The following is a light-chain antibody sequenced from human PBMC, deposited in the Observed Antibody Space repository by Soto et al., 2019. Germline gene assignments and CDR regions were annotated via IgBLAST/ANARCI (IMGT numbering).Light chain of an antibody. CDR2: DAS. Sequence: EIVLTQSPGTLSLSPGERATLSCRASQSVRDRYLAWYQQKPGQAPSLLIFDASTRAAGIPARFSGSGSGTEFTLTISSLQSEDFSVYYCHQYDIWPQPFGQGTKVDIK. J-gene: IGKJ1*01. CDR1: QSVRDRY. CDR3: HQYDIWPQP. V-gene: IGKV3-15*01.